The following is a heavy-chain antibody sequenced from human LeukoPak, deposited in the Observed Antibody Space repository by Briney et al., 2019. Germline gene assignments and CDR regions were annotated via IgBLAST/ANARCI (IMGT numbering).Heavy chain of an antibody. J-gene: IGHJ4*02. Sequence: GGSLRLSCAAPGFIFSSYAMSWVRQAPGKGLEWVSAISGSGGSTYYADSVKGRFTISRDNSKNTLYLQMNSLRAEDTAVYYCAKGFRRQLVGYHPITWGQGTLVTVSS. CDR1: GFIFSSYA. CDR2: ISGSGGST. CDR3: AKGFRRQLVGYHPIT. D-gene: IGHD6-13*01. V-gene: IGHV3-23*01.